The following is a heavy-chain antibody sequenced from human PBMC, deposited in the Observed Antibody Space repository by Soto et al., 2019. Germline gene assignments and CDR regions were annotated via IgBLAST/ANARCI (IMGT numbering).Heavy chain of an antibody. CDR2: MNPNSGNT. Sequence: QVQLVQSGTEVKKPGASVKVSCKASGYTFTNYDINWVRQATGQGLEWMGWMNPNSGNTGYAQKFQDRVTITRNTYVSTAYMELRSLRSEDTALYYCARSAGVRSVFPAVWGQGTTVTVSS. D-gene: IGHD2-21*01. J-gene: IGHJ6*02. V-gene: IGHV1-8*01. CDR1: GYTFTNYD. CDR3: ARSAGVRSVFPAV.